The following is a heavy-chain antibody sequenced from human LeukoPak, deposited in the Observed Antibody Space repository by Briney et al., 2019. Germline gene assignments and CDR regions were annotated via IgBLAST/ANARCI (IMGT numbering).Heavy chain of an antibody. D-gene: IGHD3-9*01. CDR3: AKWGDYDVLTGYYDSDF. Sequence: PGASLRLSCAASGFIFSNYAMYWVRQAPGKGLEWVSAISGRSGSTYYADSVKGRFTISRDSSKNTLYLQMNSLRADDTAVYYCAKWGDYDVLTGYYDSDFWGQGTLVTVSS. V-gene: IGHV3-23*01. CDR1: GFIFSNYA. CDR2: ISGRSGST. J-gene: IGHJ4*02.